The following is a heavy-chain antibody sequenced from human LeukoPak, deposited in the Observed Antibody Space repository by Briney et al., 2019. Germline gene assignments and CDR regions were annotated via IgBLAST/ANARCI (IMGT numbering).Heavy chain of an antibody. Sequence: RGESLEISCQGSGSSFTSYWIGWVRQVPGKGLEWMGIIYTGDSDTRYSPSFQGQVTISADKSISTAYLQWSSLKASDTAMYYCARLIRLLSGGSDYFDYWGQGTLVTVSS. J-gene: IGHJ4*02. CDR1: GSSFTSYW. CDR2: IYTGDSDT. V-gene: IGHV5-51*01. CDR3: ARLIRLLSGGSDYFDY. D-gene: IGHD1-1*01.